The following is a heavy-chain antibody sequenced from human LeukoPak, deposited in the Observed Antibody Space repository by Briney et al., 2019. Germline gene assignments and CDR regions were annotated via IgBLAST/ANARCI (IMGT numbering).Heavy chain of an antibody. Sequence: GSLRLSCAASGFTFSTYAMSWVRQAPGKGLEWVSVVSGTGGRTYYADSVKGRFTISRDNSKNTLYLQMNSLGAEDTALYYCVKASSSSPQYNWFDAWGQGTLVTVSS. CDR3: VKASSSSPQYNWFDA. J-gene: IGHJ5*02. CDR1: GFTFSTYA. D-gene: IGHD6-6*01. CDR2: VSGTGGRT. V-gene: IGHV3-23*01.